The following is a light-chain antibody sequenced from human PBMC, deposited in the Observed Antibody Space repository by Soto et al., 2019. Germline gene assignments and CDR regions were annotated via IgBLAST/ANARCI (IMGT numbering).Light chain of an antibody. CDR2: SNN. V-gene: IGLV1-44*01. Sequence: AVVTQPPSASGTPGQRVTISCSGSSSNIGSNTVNWYQQLPGTAPKLLIYSNNQRPSGVPDRFSGSKSGTSASLAISGLQSEDEADYYCAAWDDSLNGLWVFGGGTKVTVL. CDR1: SSNIGSNT. CDR3: AAWDDSLNGLWV. J-gene: IGLJ3*02.